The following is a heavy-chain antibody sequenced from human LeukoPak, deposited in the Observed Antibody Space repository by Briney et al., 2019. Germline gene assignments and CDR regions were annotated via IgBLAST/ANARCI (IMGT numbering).Heavy chain of an antibody. CDR2: TSARGGST. D-gene: IGHD4-23*01. CDR3: AKRSDYGGNWNYFDY. Sequence: GGSLRLSCAASGFTFSTYGMSWVRQAPGKGLEWVSATSARGGSTYYADSVKGRFTISRDNSKNTLYLQMNSLRAEDTAVYYCAKRSDYGGNWNYFDYWGQGALVTVSS. V-gene: IGHV3-23*01. J-gene: IGHJ4*02. CDR1: GFTFSTYG.